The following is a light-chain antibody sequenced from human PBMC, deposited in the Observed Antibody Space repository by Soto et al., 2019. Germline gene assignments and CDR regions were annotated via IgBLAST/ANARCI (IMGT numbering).Light chain of an antibody. CDR2: EAS. CDR1: QSVSSY. CDR3: QQRSSWPPT. J-gene: IGKJ1*01. V-gene: IGKV3-11*01. Sequence: IGITQTQATLSLSPGERATLSCRASQSVSSYLAWFQQKPGQAPRLLIYEASNRATGFPARFSGSGSGTDFTLTISSLEPEDFAVYYCQQRSSWPPTFGQGTKADIK.